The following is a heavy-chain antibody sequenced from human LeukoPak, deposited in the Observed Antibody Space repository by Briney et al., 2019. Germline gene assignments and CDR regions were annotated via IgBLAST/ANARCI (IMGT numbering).Heavy chain of an antibody. CDR3: AREIYGSGSYYPFDY. V-gene: IGHV1-18*01. CDR2: IRAYNGNT. Sequence: ASVKVSCKASGYTFTSYGISWVRQAPGQGLEWMGWIRAYNGNTKYAQKLQGRVTMTTDTSTGTVYMELRSLRSDDTAVYYCAREIYGSGSYYPFDYWGQGTLVTVSS. CDR1: GYTFTSYG. D-gene: IGHD3-10*01. J-gene: IGHJ4*02.